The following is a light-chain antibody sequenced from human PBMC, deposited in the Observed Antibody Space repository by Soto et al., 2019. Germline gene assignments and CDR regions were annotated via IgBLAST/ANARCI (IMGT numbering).Light chain of an antibody. Sequence: QSVLTQPASVSGSPGQSITISCTGTSSDVATYNYVSWYQQHPGKAPKLMIYEVSNRPSGVSNRFSGSKSGTTASLTISGLQAEDEADYYCSSYTSTSTFNVFGTGTKLTVL. V-gene: IGLV2-14*01. CDR1: SSDVATYNY. CDR3: SSYTSTSTFNV. J-gene: IGLJ1*01. CDR2: EVS.